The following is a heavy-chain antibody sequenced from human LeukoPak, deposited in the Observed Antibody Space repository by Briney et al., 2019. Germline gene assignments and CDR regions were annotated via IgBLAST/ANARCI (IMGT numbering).Heavy chain of an antibody. CDR1: GFTVSSNY. Sequence: GGSLRLSCAASGFTVSSNYMSWVRQAPGKGLEWVSVIYSSGSTYYADSVKGRFTISRDNSKNTLYLQMNSLRAEDTAVYYCARANFYYGMDVWGQGTTVTVSS. V-gene: IGHV3-66*01. CDR3: ARANFYYGMDV. CDR2: IYSSGST. J-gene: IGHJ6*02.